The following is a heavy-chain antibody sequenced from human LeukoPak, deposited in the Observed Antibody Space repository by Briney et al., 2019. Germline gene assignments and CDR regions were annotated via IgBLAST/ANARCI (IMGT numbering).Heavy chain of an antibody. Sequence: GGSLRLSCAASGFTFSSYWMSWVRQAPGKGLEWVANIKQDGSEKYYVDSVKGRFTISRDNAKNSLYLQMNSLRAEDTAVYYCATRYCTIPACRASSYHCMDNWGKGTTVTVSS. CDR3: ATRYCTIPACRASSYHCMDN. J-gene: IGHJ6*03. CDR2: IKQDGSEK. CDR1: GFTFSSYW. D-gene: IGHD2-8*01. V-gene: IGHV3-7*01.